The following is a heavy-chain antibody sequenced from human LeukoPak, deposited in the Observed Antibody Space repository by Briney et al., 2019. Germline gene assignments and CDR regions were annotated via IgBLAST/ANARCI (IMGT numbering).Heavy chain of an antibody. CDR1: GFTFSTYG. CDR3: ARRHFWSGTNWFDP. CDR2: ISYDGSKK. Sequence: GGSLRLSCAASGFTFSTYGMHWVRQAPGKGLEWVAVISYDGSKKYYADSVKGRFTISRDNSKNTLYLQMNSLRAEDTAVYYCARRHFWSGTNWFDPWGQGTLVTVSS. J-gene: IGHJ5*02. V-gene: IGHV3-30*03. D-gene: IGHD3-3*02.